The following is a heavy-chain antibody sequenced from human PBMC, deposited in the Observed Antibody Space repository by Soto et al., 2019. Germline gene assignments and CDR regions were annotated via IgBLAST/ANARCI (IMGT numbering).Heavy chain of an antibody. CDR3: ARGPRAPPPHDYGMDV. J-gene: IGHJ6*02. Sequence: EVQLLESGGGLVQPGGSLRLSCAASGFTFSSHVMNWVRQAPGKGLEWVAAISGGGGATYYGDSVEGRFTMSRDNCKNTLYLQMNSLRAEDTAVYYCARGPRAPPPHDYGMDVWGQGTTVTVSS. CDR2: ISGGGGAT. CDR1: GFTFSSHV. V-gene: IGHV3-23*01.